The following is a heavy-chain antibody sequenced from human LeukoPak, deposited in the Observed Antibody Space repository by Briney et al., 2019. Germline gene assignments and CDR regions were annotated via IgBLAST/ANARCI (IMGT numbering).Heavy chain of an antibody. CDR2: ISSSSRTI. J-gene: IGHJ4*02. CDR3: ARPHQDYVWGSPDC. V-gene: IGHV3-48*02. D-gene: IGHD3-16*01. Sequence: PGGSPRLSCAASGFTLTGYSMNWVRQAPGKGLEWVSYISSSSRTIYYADSVKGRFTILRDNAKNSLYLQMNSLREEDTAVYYCARPHQDYVWGSPDCWGQGTLVTVSS. CDR1: GFTLTGYS.